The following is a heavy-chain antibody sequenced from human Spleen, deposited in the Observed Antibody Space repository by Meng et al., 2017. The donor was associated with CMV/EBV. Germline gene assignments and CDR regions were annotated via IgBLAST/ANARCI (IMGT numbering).Heavy chain of an antibody. CDR3: ARGRKYYYGSGSYYRGRYYYGMDV. CDR1: GGSFSGYY. CDR2: INHSGST. V-gene: IGHV4-34*01. D-gene: IGHD3-10*01. J-gene: IGHJ6*02. Sequence: GSLRLSCAVYGGSFSGYYWSWIRQPPGKGLEWIGEINHSGSTNYNPSLKSRVTISVDTSKNQFSLKLSSVTAADTAVYYCARGRKYYYGSGSYYRGRYYYGMDVWGQGTTVTVSS.